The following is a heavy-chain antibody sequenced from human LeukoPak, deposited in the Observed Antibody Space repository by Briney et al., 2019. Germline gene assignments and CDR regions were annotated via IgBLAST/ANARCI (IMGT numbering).Heavy chain of an antibody. V-gene: IGHV3-30*03. CDR2: ISYDGGNK. CDR3: ATKSQRFLEWSISPLDY. Sequence: GGSLRLSCGTSGFSFSAYGMHWVRQAPGKGLEWVAVISYDGGNKFYADSVKGRFTISRDNSKNVMSLQMNSLRAEDTAVYYCATKSQRFLEWSISPLDYWGQGTLVTVSS. CDR1: GFSFSAYG. D-gene: IGHD3-3*01. J-gene: IGHJ4*02.